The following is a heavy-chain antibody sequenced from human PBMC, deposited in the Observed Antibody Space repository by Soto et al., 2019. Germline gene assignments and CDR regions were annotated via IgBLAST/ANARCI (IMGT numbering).Heavy chain of an antibody. CDR2: VKDGGHT. J-gene: IGHJ4*02. CDR1: GGSLSGYY. Sequence: QVQLQQWGAGLLKPSETLSLNCAVTGGSLSGYYWSWIRQPPGKGLEWIGEVKDGGHTNYSPSLRGRVTLSSDTDNNQFSLRLNSVTPADTGVYYCARGQEGVVATHWDQGSLVTVSS. D-gene: IGHD1-26*01. CDR3: ARGQEGVVATH. V-gene: IGHV4-34*01.